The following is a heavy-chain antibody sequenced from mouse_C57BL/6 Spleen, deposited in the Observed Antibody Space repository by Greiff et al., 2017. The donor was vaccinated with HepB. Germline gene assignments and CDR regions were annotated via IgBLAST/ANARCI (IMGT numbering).Heavy chain of an antibody. Sequence: VQLQQPGAELVKPGASVKMSCKASGYTFTSYWITWVKQRPGQGLEWIGDIYPGSGSTNYNEKFKSKATLTVDTSSSTAYMQLSSLTSVDSAVYYCARSGTTTVVDYAMDYWGQGTSVTVSS. CDR3: ARSGTTTVVDYAMDY. V-gene: IGHV1-55*01. CDR2: IYPGSGST. D-gene: IGHD1-1*01. CDR1: GYTFTSYW. J-gene: IGHJ4*01.